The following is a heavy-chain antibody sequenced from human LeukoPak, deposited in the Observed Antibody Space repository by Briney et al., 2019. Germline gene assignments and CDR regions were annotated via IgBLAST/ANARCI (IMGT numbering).Heavy chain of an antibody. CDR3: ARGMVRGVLDY. V-gene: IGHV1-69*04. J-gene: IGHJ4*02. D-gene: IGHD3-10*01. Sequence: GASVKVSCKASGYTFTSYAISWVRQAPGQGLGWMGRIIPILGIANYAQKFQGRVTITADKSTSTAYMELSSLRSEDTAVYYCARGMVRGVLDYWGQGTLVTVSS. CDR1: GYTFTSYA. CDR2: IIPILGIA.